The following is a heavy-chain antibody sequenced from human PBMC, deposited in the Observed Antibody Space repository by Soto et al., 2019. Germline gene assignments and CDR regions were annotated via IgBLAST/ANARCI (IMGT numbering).Heavy chain of an antibody. Sequence: PGGSLRLSCSAPGFTFSIYAMHWVRQAPGKGLEYVSSISTNGGSTHYADSVKGRFTIYRDNSKNTQYLQMSSLRADDTAVYYCVKGEYYYDSSGYYPFDYWGQGT. J-gene: IGHJ4*02. D-gene: IGHD3-22*01. CDR1: GFTFSIYA. V-gene: IGHV3-64D*06. CDR2: ISTNGGST. CDR3: VKGEYYYDSSGYYPFDY.